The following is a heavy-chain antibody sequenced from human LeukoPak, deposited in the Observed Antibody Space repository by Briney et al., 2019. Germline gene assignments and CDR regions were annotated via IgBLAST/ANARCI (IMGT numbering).Heavy chain of an antibody. D-gene: IGHD3-22*01. CDR2: IYASGST. V-gene: IGHV4-4*07. CDR1: GGSISSYY. Sequence: SETLSLTCAVSGGSISSYYWSWIRQPAGKGLEWIGRIYASGSTNYNPSLKSRVTMSVDTSKNQFSLKLSSVTAADTAVYYCARDRYYYDSCGYYTFDYWGQGTLVTVSS. J-gene: IGHJ4*02. CDR3: ARDRYYYDSCGYYTFDY.